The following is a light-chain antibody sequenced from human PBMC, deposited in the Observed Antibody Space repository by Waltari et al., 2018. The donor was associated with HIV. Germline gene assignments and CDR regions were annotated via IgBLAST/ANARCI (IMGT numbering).Light chain of an antibody. CDR1: NIGSKR. CDR3: QVWDSSSDHS. J-gene: IGLJ2*01. Sequence: SYVLTQPPSVSVAPGKTARTTCGGNNIGSKRVDWYQQKPGEAPVLVIYYDTDRPSGSPERFSGSNSGNTATLTSSSVEAGDEADYYCQVWDSSSDHSFGGGTKLTVL. CDR2: YDT. V-gene: IGLV3-21*04.